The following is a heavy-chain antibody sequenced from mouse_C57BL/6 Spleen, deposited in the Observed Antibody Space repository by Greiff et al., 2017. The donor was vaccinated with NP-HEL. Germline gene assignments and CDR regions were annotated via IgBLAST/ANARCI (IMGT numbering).Heavy chain of an antibody. CDR1: GYAFSSYW. J-gene: IGHJ4*01. CDR3: ARGGTTVVSMDY. Sequence: QVQLKQSGAELVKPGASVKISCKASGYAFSSYWMNWVKQRPGKGLEWIGQIYPGDGDTNYNGKFKGKATLTADKSSSTAYMQLSSLTSEDSAVYFCARGGTTVVSMDYWGQGTSVTVSS. D-gene: IGHD1-1*01. CDR2: IYPGDGDT. V-gene: IGHV1-80*01.